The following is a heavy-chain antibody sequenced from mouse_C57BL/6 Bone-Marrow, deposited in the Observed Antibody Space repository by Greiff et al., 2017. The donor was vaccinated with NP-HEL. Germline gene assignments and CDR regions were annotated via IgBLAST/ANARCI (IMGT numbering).Heavy chain of an antibody. CDR3: ARFITTGEGY. J-gene: IGHJ2*01. CDR1: GYAFSSSW. V-gene: IGHV1-82*01. Sequence: VQLQQSGPELVKPGASVKISCKASGYAFSSSWMNWVKQRPGKGLEWIGRIYPGDGDTNYNGKFKGKATLTADKSSSTAYMQLSSLTSEDSAVYCCARFITTGEGYWGKGTTLTVSS. D-gene: IGHD1-2*01. CDR2: IYPGDGDT.